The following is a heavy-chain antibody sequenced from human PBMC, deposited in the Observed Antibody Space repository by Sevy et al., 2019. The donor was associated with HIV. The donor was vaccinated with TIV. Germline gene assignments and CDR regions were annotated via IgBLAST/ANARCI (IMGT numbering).Heavy chain of an antibody. J-gene: IGHJ6*02. CDR1: GFTFSNYA. CDR2: ISGSGDNT. Sequence: GGSLRLSCAASGFTFSNYAMNWVRQTPGKGLEWVSSISGSGDNTYYPDSVKGRFTISRDISYNTVTLQMSSLRAEDTAVYYCAKNENCGSGYLAIDVWGQGTTVTVSS. V-gene: IGHV3-23*01. CDR3: AKNENCGSGYLAIDV. D-gene: IGHD1-26*01.